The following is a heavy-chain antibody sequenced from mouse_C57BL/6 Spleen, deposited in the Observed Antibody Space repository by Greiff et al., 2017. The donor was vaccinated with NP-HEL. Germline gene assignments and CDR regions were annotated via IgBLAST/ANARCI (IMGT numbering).Heavy chain of an antibody. CDR2: IWSGGST. Sequence: QVQLQQSGPGLVQPSQSLSITCTVSGFSLTSYGVHWVRQSPGTGLEWLGVIWSGGSTDYNAAFISRLSISKDNSKSQVFFKMNSLQADDTAIYYCARKGDDGYYCFDYWGQGTTLTVSS. D-gene: IGHD2-3*01. V-gene: IGHV2-2*01. CDR3: ARKGDDGYYCFDY. CDR1: GFSLTSYG. J-gene: IGHJ2*01.